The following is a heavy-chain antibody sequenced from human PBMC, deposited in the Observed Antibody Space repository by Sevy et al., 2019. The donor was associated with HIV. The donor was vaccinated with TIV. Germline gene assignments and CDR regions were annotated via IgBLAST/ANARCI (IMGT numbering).Heavy chain of an antibody. V-gene: IGHV3-74*01. D-gene: IGHD5-18*01. Sequence: GGSLRLSCATSGFTFSNYWMHWVRLLPGKGLEWVSRITRDGSSTSYADSVKGRFTISRDNAMNTLHLQMNSLRAEDSALYYCVRDNLGYTYGYASVWGQESLVTVSS. CDR3: VRDNLGYTYGYASV. J-gene: IGHJ4*02. CDR1: GFTFSNYW. CDR2: ITRDGSST.